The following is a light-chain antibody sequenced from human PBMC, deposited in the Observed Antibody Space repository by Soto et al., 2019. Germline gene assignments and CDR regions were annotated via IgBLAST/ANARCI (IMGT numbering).Light chain of an antibody. J-gene: IGLJ1*01. V-gene: IGLV2-8*01. CDR3: SSYAGSNNFV. Sequence: QSVLTQPPSASGSPGQSVTISCTGTSSDVGGYNYVSWYQQHPGKAPKVTIYEVSKRPSGVPDRFSGSKSGNTASLTVTGLQAEDEADYYCSSYAGSNNFVFGTGTKVTVL. CDR2: EVS. CDR1: SSDVGGYNY.